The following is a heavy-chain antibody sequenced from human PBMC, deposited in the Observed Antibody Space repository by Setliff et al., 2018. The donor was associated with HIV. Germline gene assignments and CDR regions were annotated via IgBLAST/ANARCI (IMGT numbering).Heavy chain of an antibody. CDR2: ISYSGST. V-gene: IGHV4-39*01. CDR3: ARHRQGLTGSTPGYYMDV. CDR1: GGSISNSYYF. Sequence: ASETLSLTCTVSGGSISNSYYFWGWIRQPPGKGLEWIGSISYSGSTYHNPSLKSRVTMSVDTSKNQFSLKLSSVTAADTAVYYCARHRQGLTGSTPGYYMDVWGKGTTVTVSS. J-gene: IGHJ6*03. D-gene: IGHD1-7*01.